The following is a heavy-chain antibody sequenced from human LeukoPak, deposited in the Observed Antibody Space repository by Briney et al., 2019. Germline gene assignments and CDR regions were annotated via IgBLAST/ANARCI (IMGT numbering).Heavy chain of an antibody. D-gene: IGHD2-8*01. Sequence: GGSLRLSCAVSGFPFSSYAMSSVRQAPGKGLEWVSAISDTGATTYDADSVKGRVTISRDNSRSTLYLQMNSLRAEDTALYYCAKDSSIGRYCTNGVCSPFDYWGQGTLVTVSS. CDR3: AKDSSIGRYCTNGVCSPFDY. CDR1: GFPFSSYA. CDR2: ISDTGATT. V-gene: IGHV3-23*01. J-gene: IGHJ4*02.